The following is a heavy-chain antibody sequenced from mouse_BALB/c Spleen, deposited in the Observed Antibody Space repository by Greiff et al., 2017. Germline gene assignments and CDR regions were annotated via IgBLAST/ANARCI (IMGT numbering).Heavy chain of an antibody. CDR1: GFTFSSYA. CDR2: ISSGGSYT. J-gene: IGHJ2*01. CDR3: ARGGITAYYFDY. D-gene: IGHD2-4*01. V-gene: IGHV5-9-4*01. Sequence: EVNVVESGGGLVKPGGSLKLSCAASGFTFSSYAMSWVRQSPEKRLEWVAEISSGGSYTYYPDTVTGRFTISRDNAKNTLYLEMSSLRSEDTAMYYCARGGITAYYFDYWGQGTTLTVSS.